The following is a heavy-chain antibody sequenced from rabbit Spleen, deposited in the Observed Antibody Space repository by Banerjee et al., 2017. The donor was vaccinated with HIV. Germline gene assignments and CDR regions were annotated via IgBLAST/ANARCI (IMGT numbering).Heavy chain of an antibody. J-gene: IGHJ6*01. Sequence: LEESGGGLVKPGGTLTLTCKVSGFSFSSNWICWVRQAPGKGLEWIACIYAGSSGSTYYKSWAKGRFTISKTSSTTVTLQMTSLTAADTATYFCARDTGCSFSSYGMDLWGQGTLVTVS. CDR2: IYAGSSGST. D-gene: IGHD7-1*01. V-gene: IGHV1S45*01. CDR1: GFSFSSNW. CDR3: ARDTGCSFSSYGMDL.